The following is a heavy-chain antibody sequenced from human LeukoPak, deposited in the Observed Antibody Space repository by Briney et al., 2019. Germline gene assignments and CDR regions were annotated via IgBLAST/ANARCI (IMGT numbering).Heavy chain of an antibody. V-gene: IGHV4-59*11. CDR3: ARDRIAARPSPWHWFDP. J-gene: IGHJ5*02. D-gene: IGHD6-6*01. CDR1: GGSISSHY. Sequence: SETLSLTCTVSGGSISSHYWSWIRQPPGKGLEWIGYIYYSGSTNYNPSLKSRVTISVDTSKNQFSLKLSFVTAADTAVYYCARDRIAARPSPWHWFDPWGQGTLVTVSS. CDR2: IYYSGST.